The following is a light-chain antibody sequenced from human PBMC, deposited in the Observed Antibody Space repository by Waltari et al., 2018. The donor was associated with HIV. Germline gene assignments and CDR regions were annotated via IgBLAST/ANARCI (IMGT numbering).Light chain of an antibody. CDR1: QSVLYSNKNY. Sequence: VMTQSPDSLPVSLGERATISCKSSQSVLYSNKNYLAWYQHKAGQSPKLLIYGASVRESGVPDRISGSGSGTDFTLTISSLQAEDVAVYYCQQYYGDIWTFGQGTKVELK. V-gene: IGKV4-1*01. J-gene: IGKJ1*01. CDR2: GAS. CDR3: QQYYGDIWT.